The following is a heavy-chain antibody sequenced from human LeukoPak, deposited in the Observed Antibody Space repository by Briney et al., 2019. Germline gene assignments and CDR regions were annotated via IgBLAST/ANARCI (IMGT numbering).Heavy chain of an antibody. CDR2: INPNSGGT. CDR1: GYTFTVYY. CDR3: ARAGWIITSAIDY. J-gene: IGHJ4*02. D-gene: IGHD3-22*01. V-gene: IGHV1-2*02. Sequence: ASVRVSSTASGYTFTVYYMHWVRQAPGQGREWMGWINPNSGGTNYAQKFQGRVTMTRDTSISTAYKELSRLRSDDTAVYYCARAGWIITSAIDYWGQGALVTVSS.